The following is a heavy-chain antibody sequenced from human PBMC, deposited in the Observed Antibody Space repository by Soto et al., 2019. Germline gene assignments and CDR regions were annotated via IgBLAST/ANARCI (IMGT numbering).Heavy chain of an antibody. V-gene: IGHV1-69*01. CDR3: ARGLRSVLDY. CDR1: GGAISSYA. J-gene: IGHJ4*02. D-gene: IGHD6-6*01. Sequence: QVQLVQSGAEVKKPGSSVKVSCKAIGGAISSYAISWVRQAPGQGLEWMGGIIPVSGTTTYAQKFQARVTITADESTTSAYMELSSLRSEDTAIYYCARGLRSVLDYWGQGTLVTVSS. CDR2: IIPVSGTT.